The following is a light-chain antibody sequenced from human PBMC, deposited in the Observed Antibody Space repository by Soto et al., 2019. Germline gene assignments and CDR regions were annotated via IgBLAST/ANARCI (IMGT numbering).Light chain of an antibody. CDR2: DIT. Sequence: QSVMTQPRSVSGSPGQSITVSCTRTSRDVGIYNYVSWYQQRPGTAPKVMIYDITKRPSGVPDRFSGSKSANTASLIISGLQADDEADYYCCSYAGNYTLLFGGGTKVTVL. CDR3: CSYAGNYTLL. V-gene: IGLV2-11*01. CDR1: SRDVGIYNY. J-gene: IGLJ3*02.